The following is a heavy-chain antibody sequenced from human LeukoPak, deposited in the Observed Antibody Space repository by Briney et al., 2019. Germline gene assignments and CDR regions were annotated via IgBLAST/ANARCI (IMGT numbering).Heavy chain of an antibody. CDR1: GFTFSNSA. V-gene: IGHV3-23*01. CDR2: ISGSGGST. D-gene: IGHD5-18*01. CDR3: AKRIQSAMATGY. Sequence: GGSLRLSCAASGFTFSNSALSWVRQAPGKWLEWVSDISGSGGSTYYADSVKGRFTISRDNSKNTLYLQMNSLRAEDTAVYYCAKRIQSAMATGYWGQGTLVTVSS. J-gene: IGHJ4*02.